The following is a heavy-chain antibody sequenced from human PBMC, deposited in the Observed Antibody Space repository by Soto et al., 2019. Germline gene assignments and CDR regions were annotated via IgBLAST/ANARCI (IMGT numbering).Heavy chain of an antibody. CDR1: GGSISSYY. V-gene: IGHV4-59*01. Sequence: PSGTLSLTCTVSGGSISSYYWSWIRQPPGKGLEWIGYIYYSGSTNYNPSLKSRVTISVDTSKNQFSLKLSSVTAADTAVYYCARAAYYDSSGYYYPYYGMDVWGQGTTVTVSS. D-gene: IGHD3-22*01. CDR3: ARAAYYDSSGYYYPYYGMDV. CDR2: IYYSGST. J-gene: IGHJ6*02.